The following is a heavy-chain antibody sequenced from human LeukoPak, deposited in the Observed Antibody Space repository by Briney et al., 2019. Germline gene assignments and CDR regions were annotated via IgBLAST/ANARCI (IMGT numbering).Heavy chain of an antibody. V-gene: IGHV3-21*01. J-gene: IGHJ4*02. CDR2: ISSSSSYI. CDR1: GFTFSSYS. CDR3: ARDTRDYDYVWGSYRHPWYYFDH. Sequence: GGSLRLSCAASGFTFSSYSMNWVRQAPGKGLEWVSSISSSSSYIYYADSVKGRFTISRDNAKNSLYLQMNSLRAEDTAVYYCARDTRDYDYVWGSYRHPWYYFDHWGQGTLVTVSS. D-gene: IGHD3-16*02.